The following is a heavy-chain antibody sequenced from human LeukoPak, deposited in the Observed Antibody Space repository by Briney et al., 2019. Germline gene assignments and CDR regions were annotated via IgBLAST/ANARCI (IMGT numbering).Heavy chain of an antibody. CDR2: IYTSGGT. D-gene: IGHD3-16*01. CDR1: GGPSLVTT. V-gene: IGHV4-4*07. CDR3: EAGPNGCRGTYIDG. J-gene: IGHJ6*03. Sequence: PFETLSFPSPSTGGPSLVTTGVGSRQPAGKGLEWIGRIYTSGGTNYNPSLKSRVTMSVYTSKNQFSRNLSCVTAADTAVYYCEAGPNGCRGTYIDGGSEATTVTVSS.